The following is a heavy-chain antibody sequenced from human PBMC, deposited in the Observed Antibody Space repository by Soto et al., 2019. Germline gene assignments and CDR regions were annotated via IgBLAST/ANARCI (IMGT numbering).Heavy chain of an antibody. V-gene: IGHV4-38-2*01. CDR1: GYSISSGYY. D-gene: IGHD6-13*01. Sequence: SETLSLTCAVSGYSISSGYYWGWIRQPPGKGLEWIGSIYHSGSTYYNPSLKSRVTTSVDTSKNQFSLKLSSVTAADTAVYYCASRELAAAGPYYYYGMDVWGQGTTVTVSS. J-gene: IGHJ6*02. CDR2: IYHSGST. CDR3: ASRELAAAGPYYYYGMDV.